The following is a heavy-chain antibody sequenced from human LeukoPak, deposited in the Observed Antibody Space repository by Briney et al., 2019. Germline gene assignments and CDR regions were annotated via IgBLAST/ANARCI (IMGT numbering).Heavy chain of an antibody. D-gene: IGHD3-22*01. Sequence: PGGSLRLSCAASGFTFSSYEMNWVRQAPGMGLEWVSYISSSGSTIYYADSVKGRFTISRDNAQNSLYLQMNSLRSEDTAVYYCAEVGITMMRGVSGKGTTVTISS. J-gene: IGHJ6*04. CDR2: ISSSGSTI. V-gene: IGHV3-48*03. CDR1: GFTFSSYE. CDR3: AEVGITMMRGV.